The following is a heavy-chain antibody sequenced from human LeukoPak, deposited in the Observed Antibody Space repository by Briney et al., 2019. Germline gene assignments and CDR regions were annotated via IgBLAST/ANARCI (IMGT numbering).Heavy chain of an antibody. J-gene: IGHJ4*02. D-gene: IGHD3-10*01. CDR1: GFTFSSYA. CDR3: AKGLRITMIRGVIINSDY. Sequence: GGSLRLSCAASGFTFSSYAMSWVRQAPGKGLEWVSAISGSGGSTYYADSVKGRFTISSDNSKNTLYLQMNSLRAEDTAVYYCAKGLRITMIRGVIINSDYWGQGTQVTV. V-gene: IGHV3-23*01. CDR2: ISGSGGST.